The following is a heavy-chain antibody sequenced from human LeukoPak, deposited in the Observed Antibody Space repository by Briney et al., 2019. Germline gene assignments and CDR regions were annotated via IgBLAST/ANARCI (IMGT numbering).Heavy chain of an antibody. V-gene: IGHV1-69*04. CDR3: ATIADRIGFDP. Sequence: SVEVSCKASGGTFSSYAISWVRQAPGQGLEWMGRIIPILGIANYAQKFQGRVTITADKSTSTAYMELSSLRSEDTAVYYCATIADRIGFDPWGQGTLVTVSS. J-gene: IGHJ5*02. CDR1: GGTFSSYA. D-gene: IGHD2/OR15-2a*01. CDR2: IIPILGIA.